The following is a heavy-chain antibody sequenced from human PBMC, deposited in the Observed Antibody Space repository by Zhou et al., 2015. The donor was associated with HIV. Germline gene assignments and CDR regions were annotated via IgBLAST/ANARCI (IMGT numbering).Heavy chain of an antibody. D-gene: IGHD2-2*01. CDR3: ARERGGIVLEPPPDY. CDR1: GYTFTDYY. V-gene: IGHV1-2*06. CDR2: INPNNGGT. J-gene: IGHJ4*02. Sequence: QVQLVQSGAEVKKPGASVKVSCKTSGYTFTDYYIHWVRQAPGQGLEWMGRINPNNGGTNYAQNFQGRVTMTRDTSISTAYMELRSLISDDTAVYYCARERGGIVLEPPPDYWGQGTLVNVSS.